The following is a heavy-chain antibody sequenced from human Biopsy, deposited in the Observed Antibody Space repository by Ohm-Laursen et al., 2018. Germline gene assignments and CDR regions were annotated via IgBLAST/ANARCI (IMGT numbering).Heavy chain of an antibody. Sequence: SLRLSCSASGFTFSSYAMSWVRQAPGKGLEWVSAITSSGDTTYYSDSVKGRFTISRDSSKNTSHLQMNSLRAEDTAVYYCAKDQGYYYDRSVYYYFDCWGQGTLVTVSS. D-gene: IGHD3-22*01. CDR2: ITSSGDTT. CDR1: GFTFSSYA. J-gene: IGHJ4*02. V-gene: IGHV3-23*01. CDR3: AKDQGYYYDRSVYYYFDC.